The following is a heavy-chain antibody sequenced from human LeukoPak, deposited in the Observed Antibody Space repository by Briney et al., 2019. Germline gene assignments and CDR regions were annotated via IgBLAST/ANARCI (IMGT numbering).Heavy chain of an antibody. CDR2: ISTYNGDT. CDR1: GYTFTNYD. J-gene: IGHJ4*02. Sequence: ASLGVSCKTSGYTFTNYDVSWVRQAPGQGLEWMGWISTYNGDTDYAQNLQGRVTMTTDTSTNTAYMELKSLRSDDTAMYYCARDTLLDYWGQGTLVTVSS. CDR3: ARDTLLDY. D-gene: IGHD2/OR15-2a*01. V-gene: IGHV1-18*01.